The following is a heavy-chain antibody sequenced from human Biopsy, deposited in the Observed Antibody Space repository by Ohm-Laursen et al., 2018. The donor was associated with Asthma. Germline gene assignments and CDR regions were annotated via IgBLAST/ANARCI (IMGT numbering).Heavy chain of an antibody. J-gene: IGHJ6*02. CDR3: ARAVDYSHYYGIDV. CDR1: GYTFNSAG. CDR2: ISVYNGNT. Sequence: GSSVTVSCKPSGYTFNSAGITWVRQAPGQGLEWMGWISVYNGNTRVAQKLQDRVTMIKDTSTSTAYMELRSLRSDDTAVYFCARAVDYSHYYGIDVWGQGTTVTVS. V-gene: IGHV1-18*01. D-gene: IGHD3-10*01.